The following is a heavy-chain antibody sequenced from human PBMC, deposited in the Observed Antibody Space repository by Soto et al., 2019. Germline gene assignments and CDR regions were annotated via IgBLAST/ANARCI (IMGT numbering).Heavy chain of an antibody. CDR3: ARSSSSWYWFDP. Sequence: SETLCLTCTVSGGSISSCHYYWSWIRQPPGKGLEWIGYIYYSGSTYCNPSLKSRVTISVDTSKNQFSLKLSSVTAADTAVYYCARSSSSWYWFDPWGQGTLVTVSS. CDR2: IYYSGST. D-gene: IGHD6-13*01. CDR1: GGSISSCHYY. V-gene: IGHV4-30-4*01. J-gene: IGHJ5*02.